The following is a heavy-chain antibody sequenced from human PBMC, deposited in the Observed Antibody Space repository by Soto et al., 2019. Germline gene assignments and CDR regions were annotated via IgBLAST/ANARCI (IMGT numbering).Heavy chain of an antibody. CDR1: GGSFSGYY. J-gene: IGHJ6*02. Sequence: QVQLQQWGAGLLKPSETLSLTCAVYGGSFSGYYWSWIRQPPGKGLEWIGEINHSGSTNYNPSLKRRVTISVDTSKNQFSLKLSSVTAADTAVYYCARDRRYCSSTSCLYYYGMDVWGQGTTVTVSS. CDR2: INHSGST. CDR3: ARDRRYCSSTSCLYYYGMDV. D-gene: IGHD2-2*01. V-gene: IGHV4-34*01.